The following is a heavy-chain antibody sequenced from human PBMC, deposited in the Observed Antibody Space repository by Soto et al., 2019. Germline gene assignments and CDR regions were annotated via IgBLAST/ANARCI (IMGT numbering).Heavy chain of an antibody. V-gene: IGHV3-30-3*01. J-gene: IGHJ4*02. CDR3: ARDRNSYGPFDY. D-gene: IGHD5-18*01. Sequence: QVQLVESGGGVVQPGRSLRLSCAASGFTFSSYAMHWVRQAPGKGLEWVAVISYDGSNKYYADSVKGRFTISRDNSKNTLYLKMNSLRAEDTAVYYCARDRNSYGPFDYWGQGPLVTVSS. CDR1: GFTFSSYA. CDR2: ISYDGSNK.